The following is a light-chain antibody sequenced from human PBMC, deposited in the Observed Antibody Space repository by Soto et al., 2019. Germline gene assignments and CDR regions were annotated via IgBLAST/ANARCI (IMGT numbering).Light chain of an antibody. CDR3: LQTKQLQLT. Sequence: EIVLTQTPLSLSVTPGQSSSISCKWSQSLLHSDGKTYLYWYLQRPGQPPQLLMYEVSNRFSGVPERFSGSGSGTDFTLEISRVEAEDVGLYSCLQTKQLQLTFGHGTKVDIK. CDR1: QSLLHSDGKTY. J-gene: IGKJ1*01. V-gene: IGKV2D-29*01. CDR2: EVS.